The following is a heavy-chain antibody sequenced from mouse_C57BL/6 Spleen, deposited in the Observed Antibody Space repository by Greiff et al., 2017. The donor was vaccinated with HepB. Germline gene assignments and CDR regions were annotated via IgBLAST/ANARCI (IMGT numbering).Heavy chain of an antibody. V-gene: IGHV14-2*01. CDR2: IDPEDGET. CDR1: GFNIKDYY. Sequence: VQLQQSGAELVKPGASVKLSCTASGFNIKDYYMHWVKQRTEQGLEWIGRIDPEDGETKYAPKFQGMATITSDTSSNTAYLQLRSRISEDTAVYSCARATAPYYYGYWGQGTTLTVSS. CDR3: ARATAPYYYGY. J-gene: IGHJ2*01.